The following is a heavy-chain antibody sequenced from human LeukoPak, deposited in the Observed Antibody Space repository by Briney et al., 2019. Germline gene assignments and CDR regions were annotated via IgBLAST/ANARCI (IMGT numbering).Heavy chain of an antibody. CDR3: AREGSEAQHIVVVTAIPNWFDP. J-gene: IGHJ5*02. CDR2: ILPIFGIA. D-gene: IGHD2-21*02. Sequence: SVKVSCKASGHTFTGYYIHWVRQAPGQGLEWMGGILPIFGIANYAQKFQGRVTNTADESTSTAYMELSSLRSEDTAVYYCAREGSEAQHIVVVTAIPNWFDPWGQGTLVTVSS. V-gene: IGHV1-69*13. CDR1: GHTFTGYY.